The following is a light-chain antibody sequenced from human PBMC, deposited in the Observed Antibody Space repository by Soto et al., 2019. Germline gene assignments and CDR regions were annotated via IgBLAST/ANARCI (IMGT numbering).Light chain of an antibody. J-gene: IGLJ1*01. V-gene: IGLV1-47*01. CDR2: NNN. CDR1: SSNIA. Sequence: QSVLTQPPSASATPGQRVTISCSGASSNIAWYQHLPGTSPKLLIYNNNQRPSGVPDRFSGSKSGTSASLAISGLRSEDEADYYCAAWDDSLSGPYVFGTGPKVTVL. CDR3: AAWDDSLSGPYV.